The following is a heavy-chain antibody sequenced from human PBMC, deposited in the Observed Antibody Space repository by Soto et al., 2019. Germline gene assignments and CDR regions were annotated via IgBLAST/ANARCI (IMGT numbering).Heavy chain of an antibody. J-gene: IGHJ4*02. CDR1: GGSISSYY. D-gene: IGHD3-3*01. Sequence: PSETLSLTCTVSGGSISSYYWSWIRQPPGKGLEWIGYIYYSGSTNYNPSLKSRVTISVDTSKNQFSLKLSSVTAADTAVYYCARDPYDFWSGSFDYWGQGTLVTVSS. CDR3: ARDPYDFWSGSFDY. CDR2: IYYSGST. V-gene: IGHV4-59*12.